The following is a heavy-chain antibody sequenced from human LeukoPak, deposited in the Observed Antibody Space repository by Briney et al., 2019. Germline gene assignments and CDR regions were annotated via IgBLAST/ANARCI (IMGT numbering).Heavy chain of an antibody. J-gene: IGHJ4*02. CDR1: GFTFSSYA. D-gene: IGHD2-2*01. V-gene: IGHV3-23*01. CDR2: ISGSGGST. CDR3: AKIAFIVVVPAAPSEIDY. Sequence: GSLRLSCAASGFTFSSYAMSWVRQAPGKGLEWVSAISGSGGSTHYADSVKGRFTISRDNSKNTLYLQMNSLRAEDTAVYYCAKIAFIVVVPAAPSEIDYWGQGTLVTVSS.